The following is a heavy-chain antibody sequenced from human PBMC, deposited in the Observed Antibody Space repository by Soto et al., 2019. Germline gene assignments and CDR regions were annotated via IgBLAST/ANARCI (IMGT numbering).Heavy chain of an antibody. J-gene: IGHJ4*02. Sequence: QVHLVQSGAEVKKPGASVKVSCKCSGYIFTSYGITWVRQAPGQGLEWMGWISAHNGNTDYAQKVQGRVTVTRDTSTSTAYMELRSLRSDDTAVYYCARGRYGDYWGQGALVTVSS. CDR1: GYIFTSYG. V-gene: IGHV1-18*01. CDR3: ARGRYGDY. D-gene: IGHD1-1*01. CDR2: ISAHNGNT.